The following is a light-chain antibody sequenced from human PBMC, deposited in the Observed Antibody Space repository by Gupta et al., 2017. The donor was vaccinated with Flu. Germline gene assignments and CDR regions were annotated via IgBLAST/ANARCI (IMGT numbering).Light chain of an antibody. CDR3: HQRGNWPST. Sequence: DIVLTLSPATLSLSPGEGATLSCRASKSVSSYLAWYQQKHGQTPRLLIYDASNSSTGIPARFSGSGSCTDFTLTISSLEPEDFAVYYCHQRGNWPSTFGEGTKLEIK. CDR2: DAS. V-gene: IGKV3-11*01. J-gene: IGKJ2*01. CDR1: KSVSSY.